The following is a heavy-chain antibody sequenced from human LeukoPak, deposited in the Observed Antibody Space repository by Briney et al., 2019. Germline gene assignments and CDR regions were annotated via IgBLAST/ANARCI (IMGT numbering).Heavy chain of an antibody. CDR1: GFTFSNYW. V-gene: IGHV3-7*05. J-gene: IGHJ4*02. CDR2: INQDGGER. CDR3: ARDGYLDY. D-gene: IGHD5-18*01. Sequence: QPGGSLRPSCVASGFTFSNYWMAWVRQAPGRGLEWVAHINQDGGERNYVDPVKGRFTISRDNAKNSVYLQMNSLRAEDTAVYYCARDGYLDYWGPGTLVTVSS.